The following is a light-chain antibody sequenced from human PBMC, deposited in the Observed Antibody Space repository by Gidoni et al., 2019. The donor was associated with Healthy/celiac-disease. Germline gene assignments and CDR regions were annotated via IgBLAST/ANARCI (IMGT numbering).Light chain of an antibody. Sequence: DIQLTQSPSFLSASVGDRVTITCRASQDIGSHIAWYQQKPGKAPKLLIYYAFILQSEVPSRFSGSGSGTEFSLTISSLQPGDFATYYCQQANSHLALTFGGGTKVDI. CDR2: YAF. CDR3: QQANSHLALT. V-gene: IGKV1-9*01. J-gene: IGKJ4*01. CDR1: QDIGSH.